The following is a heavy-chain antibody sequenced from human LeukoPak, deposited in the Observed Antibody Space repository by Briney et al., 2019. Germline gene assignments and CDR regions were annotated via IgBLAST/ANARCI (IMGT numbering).Heavy chain of an antibody. Sequence: GGSLQISCKGSGSCFTSYWISWVRQMPGKGLEWMGRIDPSDSYTNYSPSFQGHVTISADKSISTAYLQWSSLKASDPAMYYCARYLNYGGNPPEVDYWGQGTLVTVSS. J-gene: IGHJ4*02. V-gene: IGHV5-10-1*01. CDR3: ARYLNYGGNPPEVDY. CDR2: IDPSDSYT. D-gene: IGHD4-23*01. CDR1: GSCFTSYW.